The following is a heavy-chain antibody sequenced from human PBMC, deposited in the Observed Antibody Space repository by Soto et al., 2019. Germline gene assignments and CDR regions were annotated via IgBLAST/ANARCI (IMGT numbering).Heavy chain of an antibody. Sequence: QVQLIQSEAEVKKPGSSVRVSCTASGGIFGSHCFSWVRQAPGQRLEWVGGFIPIFRTLTYTEKFQARVRIAADESTNTVYLDLSSLTCEDTAVYYCVRDRRIYYSDPHDEFGASDYEVWGQGTMVSVSS. CDR1: GGIFGSHC. CDR3: VRDRRIYYSDPHDEFGASDYEV. V-gene: IGHV1-69*01. J-gene: IGHJ3*01. CDR2: FIPIFRTL. D-gene: IGHD3-22*01.